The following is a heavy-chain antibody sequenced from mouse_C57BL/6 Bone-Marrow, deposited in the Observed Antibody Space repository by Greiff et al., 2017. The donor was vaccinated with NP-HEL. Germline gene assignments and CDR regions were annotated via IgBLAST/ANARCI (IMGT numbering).Heavy chain of an antibody. V-gene: IGHV1-62-2*01. CDR1: GYTFTEYT. CDR3: ARHEIYYDYDDWFAY. J-gene: IGHJ3*01. Sequence: VMLVESGAELVKPGASVKLSCKASGYTFTEYTIHWVKQRSGQGLEWIGWFYPGSGSIKYNEKFKDKATLTADKSSSTVYMELSRLTSEDSAVYFCARHEIYYDYDDWFAYWGQGTLVTVSA. CDR2: FYPGSGSI. D-gene: IGHD2-4*01.